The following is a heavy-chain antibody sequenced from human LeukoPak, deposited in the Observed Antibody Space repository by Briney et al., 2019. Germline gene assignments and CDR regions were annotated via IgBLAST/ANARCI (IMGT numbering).Heavy chain of an antibody. Sequence: GGSLRLSCAASGFAFSNYAMHWVRQAPGKGLEWVAVISYDGGTKYYADSVKGRFTISRDNSKNTLYLQVNSLRAEDTAVYYCAKDKMAYSTSSWDYWGQGTLVTVSS. CDR1: GFAFSNYA. D-gene: IGHD6-6*01. CDR3: AKDKMAYSTSSWDY. CDR2: ISYDGGTK. J-gene: IGHJ4*02. V-gene: IGHV3-30*18.